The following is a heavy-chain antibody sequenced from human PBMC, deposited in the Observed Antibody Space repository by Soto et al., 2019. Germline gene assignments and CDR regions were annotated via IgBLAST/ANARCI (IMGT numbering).Heavy chain of an antibody. J-gene: IGHJ6*03. CDR3: ARVPPGHYYYMDV. Sequence: PGGSLRLSCAASGFTYSGYTMNWVRQAPGKRMERVSYISSSSSTIYYADSVKGRFTISRDNAKNSLYLQMNSLRAEDTAVYYCARVPPGHYYYMDVWGKGTTVTVSS. CDR2: ISSSSSTI. CDR1: GFTYSGYT. V-gene: IGHV3-48*01.